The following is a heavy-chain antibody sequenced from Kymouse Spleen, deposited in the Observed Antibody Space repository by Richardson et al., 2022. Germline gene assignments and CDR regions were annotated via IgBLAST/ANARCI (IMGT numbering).Heavy chain of an antibody. CDR3: AKDRGSGWSYYYYYGMDV. Sequence: EVQLVESGGGLVQPGGSLRLSCAASGFTFSSYAMSWVRQAPGKGLEWVSAISGSGGSTYYADSVKGRFTISRDNSKNTLYLQMNSLRAEDTAVYYCAKDRGSGWSYYYYYGMDVWGQGTTVTVSS. J-gene: IGHJ6*02. CDR1: GFTFSSYA. V-gene: IGHV3-23*04. D-gene: IGHD6-19*01. CDR2: ISGSGGST.